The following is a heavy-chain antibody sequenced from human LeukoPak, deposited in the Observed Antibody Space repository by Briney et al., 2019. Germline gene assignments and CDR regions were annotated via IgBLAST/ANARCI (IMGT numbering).Heavy chain of an antibody. D-gene: IGHD2-8*01. J-gene: IGHJ5*02. CDR3: VKNGWLDD. V-gene: IGHV3-30*02. CDR2: IDMNGDEK. CDR1: GFTFNSQN. Sequence: GGSLRLSCAASGFTFNSQNMNWVRQAPGQGLDWVAFIDMNGDEKYYADSLKGRFTISRDNSENKLYLRMNSLRPEDTAVYYCVKNGWLDDWGQGTLVTVSS.